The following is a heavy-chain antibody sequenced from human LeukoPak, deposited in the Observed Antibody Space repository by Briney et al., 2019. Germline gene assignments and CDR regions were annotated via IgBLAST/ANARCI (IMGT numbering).Heavy chain of an antibody. D-gene: IGHD3-3*01. Sequence: KTSETLSLTCTVSGGSISSYYWSWIRQPAGKAPEWIGRIYSSGIINYNPSLKSRVTMSLDNSKKQLSLKLSYVTAADTAVYYCARDTGKSGYPDYWGQGTLVTVSS. CDR2: IYSSGII. J-gene: IGHJ4*02. CDR1: GGSISSYY. CDR3: ARDTGKSGYPDY. V-gene: IGHV4-4*07.